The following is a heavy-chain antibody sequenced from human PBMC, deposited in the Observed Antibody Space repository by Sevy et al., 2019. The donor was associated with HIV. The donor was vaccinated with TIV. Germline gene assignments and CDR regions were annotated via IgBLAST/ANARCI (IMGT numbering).Heavy chain of an antibody. D-gene: IGHD3-10*02. V-gene: IGHV3-21*01. J-gene: IGHJ4*02. CDR3: VREAANVRYFDY. CDR2: ISGSGSYI. Sequence: GGSLRLSCAASGFAFSTYSMNWVRQAPGKGLEWVSSISGSGSYIYYANSVQGRVAISRDNAKSALYLQMNSLRAGDTAVYYCVREAANVRYFDYWGQGTLVTVSS. CDR1: GFAFSTYS.